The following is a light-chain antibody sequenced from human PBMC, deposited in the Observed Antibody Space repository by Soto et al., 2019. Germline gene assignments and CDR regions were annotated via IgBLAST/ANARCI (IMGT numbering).Light chain of an antibody. V-gene: IGKV1-39*01. Sequence: DIQMTQSPSSLSASVGDRVTITCRASQSISSYLNWYQQKPGKAPKLLIYAASSLQSGVPSRFSGSGSGTDFTLTISSLQPEDFVTYYCQQSYSTPRQTFGQGTKVEIK. J-gene: IGKJ1*01. CDR3: QQSYSTPRQT. CDR2: AAS. CDR1: QSISSY.